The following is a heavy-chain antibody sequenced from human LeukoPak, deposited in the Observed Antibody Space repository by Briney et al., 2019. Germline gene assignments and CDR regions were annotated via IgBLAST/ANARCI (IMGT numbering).Heavy chain of an antibody. CDR2: IYYSGST. CDR3: ARLSITGRSAFDI. V-gene: IGHV4-59*08. CDR1: GDSISSYY. J-gene: IGHJ3*02. D-gene: IGHD1-20*01. Sequence: PSETLSLTCTVSGDSISSYYWSWIRQPPGKGLEWIGYIYYSGSTKYNPSLKSRVTISVDTSKNQFSLKLSSVTAADTAVYYCARLSITGRSAFDIWGQGTMVTVSS.